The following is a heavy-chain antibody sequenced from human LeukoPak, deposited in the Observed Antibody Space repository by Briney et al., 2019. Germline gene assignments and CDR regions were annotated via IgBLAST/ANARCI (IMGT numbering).Heavy chain of an antibody. CDR2: ISYDGSNI. Sequence: PGGSLKLSCAASGFTFSSYGMSWVRQAPGKGLEWVSVISYDGSNIYYADSVKGRFTISRDNSKNTLYLQMNSLRAEDTAVYYCASLNLRFDYWGQGTLVTVSS. CDR1: GFTFSSYG. J-gene: IGHJ4*02. V-gene: IGHV3-30*03. CDR3: ASLNLRFDY. D-gene: IGHD1-20*01.